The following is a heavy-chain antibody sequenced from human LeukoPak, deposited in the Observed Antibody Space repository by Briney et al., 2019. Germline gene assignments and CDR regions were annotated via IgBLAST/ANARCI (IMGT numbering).Heavy chain of an antibody. V-gene: IGHV4-39*01. CDR3: ARLQRQLVTGYDY. CDR1: GDSISSGTFY. D-gene: IGHD6-13*01. Sequence: SQTLSLTCTVSGDSISSGTFYWGWVRQPPGKGLEWIGSIHYSGNTYYNPSLKSPVTISVDTAKNQFDLNLSSVTAADTALYYCARLQRQLVTGYDYWGQGTLVTVSS. J-gene: IGHJ4*02. CDR2: IHYSGNT.